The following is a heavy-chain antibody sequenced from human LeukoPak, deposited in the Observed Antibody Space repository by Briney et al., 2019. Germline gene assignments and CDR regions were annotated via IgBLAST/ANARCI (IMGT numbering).Heavy chain of an antibody. D-gene: IGHD2-2*01. CDR2: IYSGGST. V-gene: IGHV3-53*01. CDR3: AATMPPDY. CDR1: GFTFSSYW. J-gene: IGHJ4*02. Sequence: GGSLRLSCTASGFTFSSYWMHWVRQAPGKGLEWVSVIYSGGSTYYADSVKGRFTISRDNSKNTLYLQMNSLRAEDTAVYYCAATMPPDYWGQGTLVTVSS.